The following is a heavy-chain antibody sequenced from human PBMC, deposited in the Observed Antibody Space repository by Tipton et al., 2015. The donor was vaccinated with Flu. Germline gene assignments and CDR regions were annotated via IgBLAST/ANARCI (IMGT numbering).Heavy chain of an antibody. CDR1: GGSISSYY. Sequence: LRLSCTVSGGSISSYYWSWIRQPAGKGLEWIGRSYTSGSTNYNPSLKSRVTMSVDTSKNQFSLKLSSVTAADTAVYYCARDRGDGYNLISGYSGTENWFDPWGQGTLVTVSS. J-gene: IGHJ5*02. V-gene: IGHV4-4*07. CDR2: SYTSGST. CDR3: ARDRGDGYNLISGYSGTENWFDP. D-gene: IGHD5-24*01.